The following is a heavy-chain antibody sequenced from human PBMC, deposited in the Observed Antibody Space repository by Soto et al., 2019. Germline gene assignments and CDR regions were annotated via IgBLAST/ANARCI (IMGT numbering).Heavy chain of an antibody. CDR3: AKAKGVYSSSWYYFDY. CDR1: GFTFSSYG. CDR2: ISYDGSNK. Sequence: QVQLVESGGGVVQPGRSLRLSFAASGFTFSSYGMHWVRQAPGKGLEWVAVISYDGSNKYYADSVKGRFTISRDNSKNTLYLQMNSLRAEDTAVYYCAKAKGVYSSSWYYFDYWGQGTLVTVSS. D-gene: IGHD6-13*01. J-gene: IGHJ4*02. V-gene: IGHV3-30*18.